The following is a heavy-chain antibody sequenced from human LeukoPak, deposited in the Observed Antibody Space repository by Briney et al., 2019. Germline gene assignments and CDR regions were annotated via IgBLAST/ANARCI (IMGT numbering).Heavy chain of an antibody. D-gene: IGHD3-10*01. CDR2: ISYDGSNK. J-gene: IGHJ4*02. CDR1: GFTFSSYA. V-gene: IGHV3-30*04. Sequence: GGSLRLSCAASGFTFSSYAMHGVGQAPGKGLEGGAVISYDGSNKYYADSVKGRFTISRDNSKNTLYLQMNSLRAEDTAVYYCARDAITMVRGGGPFDYWGQGTLVTVSS. CDR3: ARDAITMVRGGGPFDY.